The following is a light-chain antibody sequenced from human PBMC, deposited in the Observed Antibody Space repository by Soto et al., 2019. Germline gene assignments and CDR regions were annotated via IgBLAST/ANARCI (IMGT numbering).Light chain of an antibody. CDR3: AAWDDSLSGYV. Sequence: QSVLTQPPSASGTPGQRVTISFSGRSSNIGSNYVYWYQQLPGTAPKLLIYRNNQRPSGVPDRFSGSKSGTSASLAISGLRSEDEADYYCAAWDDSLSGYVFGTGTKLTVL. CDR2: RNN. CDR1: SSNIGSNY. V-gene: IGLV1-47*01. J-gene: IGLJ1*01.